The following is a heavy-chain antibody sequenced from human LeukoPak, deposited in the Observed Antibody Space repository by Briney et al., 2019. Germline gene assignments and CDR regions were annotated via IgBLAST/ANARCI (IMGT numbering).Heavy chain of an antibody. Sequence: GGSLRLSCAASGFSFSSYAMHWVRQAPGRGLEWVAVISYDGSNKSYADSVKGRFTISRDNSKSTLYLQMNSLRAEDTAVYYCARESVAGVVLLDYWGQGTLVTVSS. CDR1: GFSFSSYA. D-gene: IGHD6-19*01. V-gene: IGHV3-30*04. J-gene: IGHJ4*02. CDR2: ISYDGSNK. CDR3: ARESVAGVVLLDY.